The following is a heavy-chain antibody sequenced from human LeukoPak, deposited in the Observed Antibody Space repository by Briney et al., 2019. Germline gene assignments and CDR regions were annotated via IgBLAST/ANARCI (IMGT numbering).Heavy chain of an antibody. CDR2: IYHSGST. D-gene: IGHD3-10*01. J-gene: IGHJ4*02. CDR3: ARDTITMVRGASNY. V-gene: IGHV4-4*02. CDR1: GGSINSNNW. Sequence: SETLSLTCAVSGGSINSNNWWSWVRQPPGKGLEWIGEIYHSGSTNYNPSLKSRVTISVDKSKNQFSPKLRSVTAADTAVYYCARDTITMVRGASNYWGQGTLVTVSS.